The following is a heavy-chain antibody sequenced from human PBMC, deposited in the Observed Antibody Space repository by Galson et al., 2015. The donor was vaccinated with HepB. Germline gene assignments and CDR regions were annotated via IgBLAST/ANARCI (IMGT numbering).Heavy chain of an antibody. Sequence: SVKVSCKASGYTFTSYGISWVRQAPGQGLEWMGIINPSGGSTSYAQKFQGRVTMTRDTSTSTVYMELSSLRSEDTAVYYCARDRYCSGGSCYLRFDPWGQGTLVTVSS. D-gene: IGHD2-15*01. J-gene: IGHJ5*02. CDR3: ARDRYCSGGSCYLRFDP. CDR1: GYTFTSYG. V-gene: IGHV1-46*01. CDR2: INPSGGST.